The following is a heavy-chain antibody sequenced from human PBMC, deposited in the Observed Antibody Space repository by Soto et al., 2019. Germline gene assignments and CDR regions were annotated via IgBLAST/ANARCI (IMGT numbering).Heavy chain of an antibody. J-gene: IGHJ4*02. CDR2: INAVNGDT. V-gene: IGHV1-3*01. CDR3: ARDYMRGRDY. Sequence: QIQLVQSGAEVKKPGASVNISCKASGYSFISYGMYWVRQAPGQRLEWMGWINAVNGDTKYSQKFQGRVTIIRDTSASTVYMELRSLRGDDTAVYYCARDYMRGRDYWGQGTLVTVSS. D-gene: IGHD3-10*01. CDR1: GYSFISYG.